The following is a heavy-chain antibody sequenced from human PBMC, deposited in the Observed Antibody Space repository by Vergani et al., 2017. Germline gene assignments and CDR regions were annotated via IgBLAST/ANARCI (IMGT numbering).Heavy chain of an antibody. CDR1: GFTFSSYD. J-gene: IGHJ4*02. D-gene: IGHD3-22*01. CDR2: IGTAGDT. Sequence: EVQLVESGGGLVQPGGSLRLSCAASGFTFSSYDMHWVRHATGKGLEWVSAIGTAGDTYYPGSVKGRFTISRENAKNSLYLQMNSLRAGDTAVYYCARAYYYDSSGHYYFDYWGQGTLVTVSS. CDR3: ARAYYYDSSGHYYFDY. V-gene: IGHV3-13*01.